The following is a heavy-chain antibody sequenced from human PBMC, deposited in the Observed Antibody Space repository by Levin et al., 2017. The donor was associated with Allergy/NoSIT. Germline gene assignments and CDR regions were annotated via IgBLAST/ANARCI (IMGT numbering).Heavy chain of an antibody. D-gene: IGHD2-15*01. Sequence: TSETLSLTCAVYGGSFSGYYWSWIRQPPGKGLEWIGEINHSGSTNYNPSLKSRVTITVDTSKNQFSLKLSSVTAADTAVYYCARRVRCSGGSCYSDDYDSSGDRHIDYWGQGTLVTVSS. CDR2: INHSGST. J-gene: IGHJ4*02. V-gene: IGHV4-34*01. CDR3: ARRVRCSGGSCYSDDYDSSGDRHIDY. CDR1: GGSFSGYY.